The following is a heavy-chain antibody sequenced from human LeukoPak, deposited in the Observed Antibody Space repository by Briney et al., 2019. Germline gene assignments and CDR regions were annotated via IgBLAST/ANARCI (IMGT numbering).Heavy chain of an antibody. CDR3: AKAPVTSCRGAYCYPFDS. CDR2: TSSSDAGT. D-gene: IGHD2-21*01. Sequence: PGGSLRLSCAGSGFTFRTYAMSWVRQTPGKGLEWVAATSSSDAGTYHADSVRGRFTISRDNSKNTLYLQMNSLRAEDAAVYFCAKAPVTSCRGAYCYPFDSWGQGTLVTVSS. J-gene: IGHJ4*02. V-gene: IGHV3-23*01. CDR1: GFTFRTYA.